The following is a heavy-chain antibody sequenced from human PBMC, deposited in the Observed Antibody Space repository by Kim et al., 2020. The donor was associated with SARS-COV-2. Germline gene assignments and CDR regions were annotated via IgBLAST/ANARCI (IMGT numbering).Heavy chain of an antibody. V-gene: IGHV3-15*01. CDR3: TTEIPGYCSSTICYTDFDY. Sequence: GGSLRLSCAASGFTFSNAWMSWVRQAPGKGLEWVGRIKSKTDGGTTDYAAPVKGRFTISRDDSKNTLYLQMNSLKTEDTAVYYCTTEIPGYCSSTICYTDFDYWGQGTLVTVSS. J-gene: IGHJ4*02. CDR1: GFTFSNAW. CDR2: IKSKTDGGTT. D-gene: IGHD2-2*02.